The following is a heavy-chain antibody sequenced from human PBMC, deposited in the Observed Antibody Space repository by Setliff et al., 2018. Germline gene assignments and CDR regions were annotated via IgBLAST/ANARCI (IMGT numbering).Heavy chain of an antibody. J-gene: IGHJ3*02. CDR3: ARSEMATTSFDI. Sequence: PSETLSLTCTVSGGSISSYYWSWIRQPPGKGLEWIGYIYYSGSTYYNPSLKSRVTISVDTSKNQFSLKLSSVTAADTAVYFCARSEMATTSFDIWGQGTMVTVSS. D-gene: IGHD1-1*01. CDR2: IYYSGST. V-gene: IGHV4-59*08. CDR1: GGSISSYY.